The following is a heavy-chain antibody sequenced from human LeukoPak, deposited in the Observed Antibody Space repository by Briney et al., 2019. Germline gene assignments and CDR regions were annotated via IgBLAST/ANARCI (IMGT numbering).Heavy chain of an antibody. CDR1: GGSFSGYY. CDR3: ARTTRGYSCYYYGMDV. V-gene: IGHV4-34*01. Sequence: SETLSLTCAVYGGSFSGYYWSWIRQPPGKGLEWIGEINHSGSTNYNPSLKSRVTISVDTSKNQFSLKLSSVTAADTAVYYCARTTRGYSCYYYGMDVWGQGTTVTVSS. D-gene: IGHD5-18*01. CDR2: INHSGST. J-gene: IGHJ6*02.